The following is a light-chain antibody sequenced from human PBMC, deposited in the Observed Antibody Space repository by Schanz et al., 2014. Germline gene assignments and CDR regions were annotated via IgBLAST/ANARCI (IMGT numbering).Light chain of an antibody. CDR1: QSVSTY. J-gene: IGKJ2*01. CDR3: QQRSSWPGT. V-gene: IGKV3-11*01. CDR2: DAS. Sequence: EIVLTQSPATLSLSPGERATLSCKASQSVSTYLAWYQQKPGQAPRLLIYDASDRATGIPARFSGSGSGTDFTLTISSLEPEDFAVYYCQQRSSWPGTFGQGTKLDIK.